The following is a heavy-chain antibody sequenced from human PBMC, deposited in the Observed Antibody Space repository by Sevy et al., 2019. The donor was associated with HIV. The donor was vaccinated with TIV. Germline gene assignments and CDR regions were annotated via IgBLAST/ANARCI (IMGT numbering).Heavy chain of an antibody. V-gene: IGHV3-7*01. CDR1: GFIFNDYW. CDR2: IKQDGNEK. Sequence: GGSLRLSCVASGFIFNDYWMTWVRQAPGKGLEWVANIKQDGNEKYYMDSAKGRFTISRDNAKNSVYLQVNSLRAEDTAVYYCAREAVAGRSGPWKADYYYARMDVWGQGTTVTVSS. CDR3: AREAVAGRSGPWKADYYYARMDV. D-gene: IGHD6-19*01. J-gene: IGHJ6*02.